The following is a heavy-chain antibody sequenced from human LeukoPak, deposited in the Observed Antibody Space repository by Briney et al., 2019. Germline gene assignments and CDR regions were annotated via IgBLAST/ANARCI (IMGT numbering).Heavy chain of an antibody. J-gene: IGHJ3*02. CDR1: GFTFSSYG. CDR2: ISGSAGST. D-gene: IGHD6-13*01. CDR3: AKSDVAAAGTGASDI. V-gene: IGHV3-23*01. Sequence: PGGSLRLSCAASGFTFSSYGMHWVRQAPGKGLEWVSGISGSAGSTDYADSVKGRFTISRDNSKNTLYLQMNSLRAEDTAIYYCAKSDVAAAGTGASDIRGQGTMVTVSS.